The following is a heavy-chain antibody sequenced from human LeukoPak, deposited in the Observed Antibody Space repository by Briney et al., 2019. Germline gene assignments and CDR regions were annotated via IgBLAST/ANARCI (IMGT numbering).Heavy chain of an antibody. D-gene: IGHD3-16*01. CDR3: GKEGGA. CDR1: GFRFSDFT. J-gene: IGHJ5*02. V-gene: IGHV3-23*01. CDR2: IGGRGTST. Sequence: GGSLRLSCASSGFRFSDFTMTWVREAPGKGPEWVSAIGGRGTSTYYADSLGGRFTISRDNSKDMLYLQMNSLKVEDTATYYCGKEGGAWGQGTKVTVSS.